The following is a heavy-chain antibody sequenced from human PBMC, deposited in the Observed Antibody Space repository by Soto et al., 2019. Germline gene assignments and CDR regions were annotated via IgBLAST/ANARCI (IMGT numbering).Heavy chain of an antibody. D-gene: IGHD2-2*01. Sequence: PSETLSLTCAVSGYSISSGYYWGWIRQPPGKGLEWIGSIYHSGSTYYNPSLKSRVTISVDTSKNQFSLKLSSVTAADTAVYYCARDPGVVVVPAAMGPRDYYYGMDVWGQGTTVTVSS. CDR2: IYHSGST. CDR3: ARDPGVVVVPAAMGPRDYYYGMDV. CDR1: GYSISSGYY. V-gene: IGHV4-38-2*02. J-gene: IGHJ6*02.